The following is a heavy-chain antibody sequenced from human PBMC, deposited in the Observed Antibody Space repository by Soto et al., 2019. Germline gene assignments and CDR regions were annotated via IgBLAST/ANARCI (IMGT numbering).Heavy chain of an antibody. CDR3: ARHVSLGYCTPTSCDLLSWFDA. CDR2: IYHSGST. V-gene: IGHV4-4*02. CDR1: GGSISSSNW. Sequence: KTSETLSLTCAVSGGSISSSNWWSWVRQPPGKGLEWIGEIYHSGSTNYNPSLKSRVTISVDTSKNQLSLKLKSVTAADTAVYYCARHVSLGYCTPTSCDLLSWFDAWGQGTQVTVSS. J-gene: IGHJ5*02. D-gene: IGHD2-2*01.